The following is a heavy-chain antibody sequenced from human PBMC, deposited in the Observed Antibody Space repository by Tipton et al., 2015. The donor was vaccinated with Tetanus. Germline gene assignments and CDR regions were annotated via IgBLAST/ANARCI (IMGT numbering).Heavy chain of an antibody. CDR2: LSHDGGNI. J-gene: IGHJ4*02. D-gene: IGHD2-2*01. V-gene: IGHV3-23*01. Sequence: SLRLSCVASGFTFSHFAVSWVRRAPGRGLEWVSSLSHDGGNIYYADFARGRFTISRDNSKNTVYLQMNSLRAEDTAVYYCARDSTYLFDYWGQGTLVTVSS. CDR3: ARDSTYLFDY. CDR1: GFTFSHFA.